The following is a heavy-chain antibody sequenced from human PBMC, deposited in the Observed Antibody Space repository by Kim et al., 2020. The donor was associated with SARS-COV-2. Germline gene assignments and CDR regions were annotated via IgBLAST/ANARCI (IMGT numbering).Heavy chain of an antibody. D-gene: IGHD6-19*01. CDR3: ARGPQWLLIYYFDC. V-gene: IGHV3-30*03. Sequence: YAESIKGRFTNTGDNSKNTLYLQMNSLSTEDTAVYYCARGPQWLLIYYFDCWGQGTLVSVSS. J-gene: IGHJ4*02.